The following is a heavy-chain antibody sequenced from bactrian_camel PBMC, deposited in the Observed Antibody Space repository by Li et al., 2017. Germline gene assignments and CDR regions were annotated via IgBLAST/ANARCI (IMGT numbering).Heavy chain of an antibody. D-gene: IGHD5*01. CDR1: TDRVSIQR. CDR3: VPLAFALGAL. Sequence: VQLVESGGDSVQPGGSLRLSCTYSTDRVSIQRIVWFHQSPGLDREAIAAIWRNTGATTYVNSVMGRFTISRDNAKNAVYLQLNNLKSEDTALYYCVPLAFALGALWGQGTQVTVS. J-gene: IGHJ4*01. V-gene: IGHV3S53*01. CDR2: IWRNTGAT.